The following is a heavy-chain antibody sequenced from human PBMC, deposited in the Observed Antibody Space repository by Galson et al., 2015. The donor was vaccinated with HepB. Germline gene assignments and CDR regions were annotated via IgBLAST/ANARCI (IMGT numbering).Heavy chain of an antibody. J-gene: IGHJ4*02. CDR1: GFTFSSYS. D-gene: IGHD5-12*01. Sequence: SLRLSCAASGFTFSSYSMNWVRQAPGKGLEWVSSISSSSYIYYADSVKGRFTISRDNAKNSLYLQMNSLRAEDTAVYYCASGRPGGYGDFDYWGQGTLVTVSS. CDR2: ISSSSYI. V-gene: IGHV3-21*01. CDR3: ASGRPGGYGDFDY.